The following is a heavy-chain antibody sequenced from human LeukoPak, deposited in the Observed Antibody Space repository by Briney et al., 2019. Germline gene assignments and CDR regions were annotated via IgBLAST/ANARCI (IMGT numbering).Heavy chain of an antibody. V-gene: IGHV3-48*03. J-gene: IGHJ4*02. CDR2: ISGSGSTI. CDR3: ARVFGIKGYFDY. Sequence: GGSLRLSCAASGFTFSSYEMNWVRQAPGKGLEWVSYISGSGSTIYYADSVKGRFTISRDNAKNSLYLQMNSLRAEDTAVYYCARVFGIKGYFDYWGQGTLVTVSS. D-gene: IGHD1-14*01. CDR1: GFTFSSYE.